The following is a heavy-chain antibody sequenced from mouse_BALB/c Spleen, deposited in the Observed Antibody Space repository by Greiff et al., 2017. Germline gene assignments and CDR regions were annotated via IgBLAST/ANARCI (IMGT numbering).Heavy chain of an antibody. J-gene: IGHJ3*01. CDR1: GFTFSSYT. CDR2: ISSGGSYT. D-gene: IGHD1-1*01. V-gene: IGHV5-6-4*01. CDR3: TRDRDYGSSFFAY. Sequence: EVKLVESGGGLVKPGGSLKLSCAASGFTFSSYTMSWVRQTPEKRLEWVATISSGGSYTYYPDSVKGRFTISRDNAKNTLYLQMSSLKSEDTAMYYCTRDRDYGSSFFAYWGQGTLVTVSA.